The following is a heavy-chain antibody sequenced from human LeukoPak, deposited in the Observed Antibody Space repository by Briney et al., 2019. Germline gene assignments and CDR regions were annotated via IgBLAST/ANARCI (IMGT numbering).Heavy chain of an antibody. D-gene: IGHD2-21*02. Sequence: PGGSLRLSCAASGFTFSDYYMSWIRQAPGKALEWVSYVSSGSSTIYYADSVKGRFTVSRDNDKRSLYLHMNSLRAEDTAMYYCARGESSYCRGGCYFASWGQGTQVTISS. CDR1: GFTFSDYY. CDR2: VSSGSSTI. CDR3: ARGESSYCRGGCYFAS. J-gene: IGHJ5*01. V-gene: IGHV3-11*04.